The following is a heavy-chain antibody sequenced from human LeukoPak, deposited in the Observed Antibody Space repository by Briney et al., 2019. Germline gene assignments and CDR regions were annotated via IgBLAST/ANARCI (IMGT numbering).Heavy chain of an antibody. J-gene: IGHJ4*02. CDR1: GFTFSGSA. CDR2: IRSKANSYAT. D-gene: IGHD2-2*01. V-gene: IGHV3-73*01. Sequence: GGSLRLSCAASGFTFSGSAMHWVRQASGKGLEWVGRIRSKANSYATAYAASVKGRFTISRDDSKNTAYLQMNSLRAEDTAVYYCARDGGHILGYCSSTSCPYYFDYWGQGTLVTVSS. CDR3: ARDGGHILGYCSSTSCPYYFDY.